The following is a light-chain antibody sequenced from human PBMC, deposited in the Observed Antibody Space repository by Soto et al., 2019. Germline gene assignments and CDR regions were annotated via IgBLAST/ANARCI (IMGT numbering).Light chain of an antibody. CDR1: SGHSNYV. Sequence: QSVLTQLPSASASLGASVKLTCTLSSGHSNYVIAWHQQQPEKGPRYLMKLNSDGSHSKGDGIPDRFSGSSSGAERYLTISSLQSEDEADYYCQTWDTGIRVFGGGTQLTVL. CDR3: QTWDTGIRV. CDR2: LNSDGSH. J-gene: IGLJ2*01. V-gene: IGLV4-69*01.